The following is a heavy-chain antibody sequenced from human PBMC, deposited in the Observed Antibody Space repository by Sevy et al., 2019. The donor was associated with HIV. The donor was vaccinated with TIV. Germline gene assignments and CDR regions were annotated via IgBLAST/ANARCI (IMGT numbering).Heavy chain of an antibody. V-gene: IGHV3-48*02. CDR2: ISSSSSTI. J-gene: IGHJ4*02. Sequence: GGSLRLSCAASGFIFSNYNMNWVRQAPGKGLEWVSYISSSSSTIHYADSVKGRFTISRDNAKNSLYLQTNSLRDEDTAVNYCARGIVEIDFWGQGTLVTVSS. CDR1: GFIFSNYN. D-gene: IGHD1-26*01. CDR3: ARGIVEIDF.